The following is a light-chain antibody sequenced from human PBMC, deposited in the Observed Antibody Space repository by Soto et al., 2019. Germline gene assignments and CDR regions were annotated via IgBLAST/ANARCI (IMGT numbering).Light chain of an antibody. J-gene: IGKJ3*01. CDR1: QSISSY. V-gene: IGKV1-39*01. CDR3: QQSHTAAGN. CDR2: AAS. Sequence: MSRVGYSLSSCVWASHYITCRASQSISSYLNWYQQKPGKAPKLLIYAASSLQSGVPSRFSGSGPGTDYALTMSSLQPEGSATHNCQQSHTAAGNFSRGTKVDIK.